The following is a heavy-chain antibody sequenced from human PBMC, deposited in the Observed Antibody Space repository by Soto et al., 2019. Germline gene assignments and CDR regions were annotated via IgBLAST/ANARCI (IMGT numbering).Heavy chain of an antibody. Sequence: SETLSLTCTVSGASISGFYWSWIRQPPGKGLEWIGYIYYSGSTNYNPSLKSRVTISVDTSKNQFSLKLSSVTAADTAVYYCARVARRYGGNSRGAFDIWGQGTMVTVSS. CDR1: GASISGFY. CDR3: ARVARRYGGNSRGAFDI. D-gene: IGHD2-21*02. CDR2: IYYSGST. J-gene: IGHJ3*02. V-gene: IGHV4-59*01.